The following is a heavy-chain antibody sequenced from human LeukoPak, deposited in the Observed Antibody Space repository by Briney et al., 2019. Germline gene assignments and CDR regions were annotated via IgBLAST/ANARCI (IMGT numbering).Heavy chain of an antibody. D-gene: IGHD6-19*01. CDR3: ARASAVAGTRDY. V-gene: IGHV3-7*01. J-gene: IGHJ4*02. CDR1: GFTFSSSS. Sequence: GGSLRLSCVASGFTFSSSSLHWVRQAPGKGLEWVANIKPDGSDKYYVDSVKGRFTIFRDNAKNSLYLQMSSLRAEDSALYYCARASAVAGTRDYWGQGTLVTVSS. CDR2: IKPDGSDK.